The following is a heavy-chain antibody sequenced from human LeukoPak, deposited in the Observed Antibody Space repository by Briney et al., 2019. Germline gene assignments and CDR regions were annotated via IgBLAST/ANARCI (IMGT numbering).Heavy chain of an antibody. CDR3: AKASCSGGSCENDY. V-gene: IGHV3-21*04. CDR1: GFTFSTYS. D-gene: IGHD2-15*01. CDR2: ISDDSNYI. Sequence: GGSLRLSCAASGFTFSTYSGNWIRQAPGKGLEWVSSISDDSNYIFYADSVKGRFTISRDNAKNSLYLQMNSLRAEDTALYYCAKASCSGGSCENDYWGQGTLVTVSS. J-gene: IGHJ4*02.